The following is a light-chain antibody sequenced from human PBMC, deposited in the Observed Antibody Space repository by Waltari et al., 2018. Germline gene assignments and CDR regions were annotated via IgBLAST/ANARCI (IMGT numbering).Light chain of an antibody. V-gene: IGLV1-44*01. CDR3: ATWDDSLSGRV. CDR2: ANY. J-gene: IGLJ3*02. CDR1: TSHIGTNT. Sequence: QSVLTQSPSTSGTPGQRVTISCSGSTSHIGTNTVTWYQLLPGTAPKTVIFANYHRPSGVPDRFSASKSGTSASLVISGLQSEDEADYFCATWDDSLSGRVFGGGTKVTVL.